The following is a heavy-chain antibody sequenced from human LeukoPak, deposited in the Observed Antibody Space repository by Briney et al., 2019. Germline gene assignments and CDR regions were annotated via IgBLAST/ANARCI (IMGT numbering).Heavy chain of an antibody. CDR3: AVGLGYCSSTSCDTGANFDY. D-gene: IGHD2-2*01. V-gene: IGHV1-69*05. J-gene: IGHJ4*02. CDR1: GGTFSSYA. Sequence: RVASVKVSCKASGGTFSSYAISWVRQAPGQGLEWMGGIIPIFGTANYAQKFQGRVTITTDESTSTAYMELSSLRSEDTAVYYCAVGLGYCSSTSCDTGANFDYWGQGTLVTVSS. CDR2: IIPIFGTA.